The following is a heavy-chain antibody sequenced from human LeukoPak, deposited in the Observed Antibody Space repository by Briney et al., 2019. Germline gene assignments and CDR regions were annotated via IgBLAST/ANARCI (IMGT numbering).Heavy chain of an antibody. J-gene: IGHJ1*01. CDR3: ARGASDSSSWYRYFQH. CDR1: GGSISSYY. V-gene: IGHV4-59*08. D-gene: IGHD6-13*01. CDR2: IYYSGST. Sequence: SETLSLTCTVPGGSISSYYWSWIRQPPGKGLEWIGYIYYSGSTNYNPSLKSRVTISVDTSKNQFSLKLSSVTAADTSVYYCARGASDSSSWYRYFQHWGQGTLVTVSS.